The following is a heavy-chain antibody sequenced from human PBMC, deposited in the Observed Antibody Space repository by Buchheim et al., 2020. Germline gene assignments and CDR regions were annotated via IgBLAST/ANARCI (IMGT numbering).Heavy chain of an antibody. CDR2: IYYSGSA. J-gene: IGHJ4*02. Sequence: QVQLQESGPGLVKPSETLSLTCSVSGGSISGYYWSWIRQPPGKGLEWIAYIYYSGSASYNPSLKSRLTISVDTSKNQFSLRLSSVTAADTAVYYCARYSYDSSGYYFGFWGQGAL. V-gene: IGHV4-59*01. CDR3: ARYSYDSSGYYFGF. D-gene: IGHD3-22*01. CDR1: GGSISGYY.